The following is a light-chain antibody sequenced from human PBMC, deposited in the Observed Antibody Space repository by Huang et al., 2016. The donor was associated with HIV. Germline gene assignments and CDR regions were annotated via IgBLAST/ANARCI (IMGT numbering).Light chain of an antibody. J-gene: IGKJ2*01. CDR2: AAS. V-gene: IGKV1-39*01. Sequence: DIQMTQSPSSLSASVGYRVTITCRASQSISSFLNWYQQKPGKAPKLLIYAASSLQGGVPSRFSGSGSGTDFTLTISSLQPEDFATYYCQQSYSTPYTFGQGTKLEIK. CDR1: QSISSF. CDR3: QQSYSTPYT.